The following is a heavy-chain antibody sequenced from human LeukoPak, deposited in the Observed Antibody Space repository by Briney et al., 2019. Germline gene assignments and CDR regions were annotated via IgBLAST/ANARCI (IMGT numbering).Heavy chain of an antibody. D-gene: IGHD3-22*01. CDR2: IIPIFGTA. V-gene: IGHV1-69*05. J-gene: IGHJ4*02. Sequence: SSVKVSCKASGGTFSSYAISWARQAPGQGLEWMGGIIPIFGTADYAQKFQGRVTITTDESTSTIYMELSSLRSEDAAVYYCARISSYDSSAYPPGNWGQGTLVTVSS. CDR3: ARISSYDSSAYPPGN. CDR1: GGTFSSYA.